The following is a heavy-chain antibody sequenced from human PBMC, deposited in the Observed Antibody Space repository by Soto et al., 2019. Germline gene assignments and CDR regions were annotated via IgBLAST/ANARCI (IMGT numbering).Heavy chain of an antibody. D-gene: IGHD3-10*01. V-gene: IGHV4-59*08. CDR2: IYYSWSA. Sequence: SETLSLTCTVSGGSISSYYWSWIRQPPGNGLEWIGYIYYSWSANYTPSLKSRVTISVVTSKNQFSLKLNSMTAADTAVYYCARHNYGSGSTYFDYWGQGTLVTVSS. CDR3: ARHNYGSGSTYFDY. CDR1: GGSISSYY. J-gene: IGHJ4*02.